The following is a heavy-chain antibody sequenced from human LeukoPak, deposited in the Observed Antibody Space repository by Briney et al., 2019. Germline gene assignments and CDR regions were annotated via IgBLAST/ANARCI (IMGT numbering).Heavy chain of an antibody. CDR3: ARVRPRAAPIYFDY. D-gene: IGHD2-2*01. CDR2: TNPNGGNT. J-gene: IGHJ4*02. CDR1: AYTFTSYD. Sequence: ASVKVSCKSSAYTFTSYDINRGRHATGQGLESMGWTNPNGGNTGYAQKCQGRVTMTRNTSISTAYMELSSLRSEDTAVYYCARVRPRAAPIYFDYGGQGTLVTVSS. V-gene: IGHV1-8*01.